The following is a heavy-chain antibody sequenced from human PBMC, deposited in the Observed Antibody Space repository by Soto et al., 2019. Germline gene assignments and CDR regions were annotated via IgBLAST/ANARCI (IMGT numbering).Heavy chain of an antibody. CDR2: ISSSSSYI. CDR1: GFAFSSYS. D-gene: IGHD6-6*01. Sequence: VGPLRPSCAASGFAFSSYSMNWVRQAPGKGLEWFSSISSSSSYIYYADSVKGRFTISRDNAKNSLYLQMNSLRDEDTAVYYCARDEYSSVDYWGQGTLVTVSS. V-gene: IGHV3-21*01. J-gene: IGHJ4*02. CDR3: ARDEYSSVDY.